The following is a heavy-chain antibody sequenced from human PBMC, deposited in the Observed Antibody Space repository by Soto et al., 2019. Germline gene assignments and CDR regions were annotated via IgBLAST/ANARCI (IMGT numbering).Heavy chain of an antibody. V-gene: IGHV2-5*02. J-gene: IGHJ4*02. D-gene: IGHD6-19*01. CDR3: VHRRSGVSQWIYGGLDY. CDR2: IYWDNDK. Sequence: SGPKLVSHTQTLRKTCYFSGFSISTGGVGVGWIRQPPGKALEWLAFIYWDNDKRYSPSLRSRLDITKDTSKHQVVLTVNNVDPVDTATYFCVHRRSGVSQWIYGGLDYWGLGTLVTVSS. CDR1: GFSISTGGVG.